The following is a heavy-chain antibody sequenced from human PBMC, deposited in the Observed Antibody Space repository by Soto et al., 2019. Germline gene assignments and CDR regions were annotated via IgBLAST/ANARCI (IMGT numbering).Heavy chain of an antibody. CDR1: GFSLNTRGVG. J-gene: IGHJ3*01. CDR2: IYWDDDK. Sequence: QITLKESGHTLVKPTQMLTLTCTFSGFSLNTRGVGVGWIRQPPGGALEWLALIYWDDDKRYSPSLRSRLTITKDTSKNQVVLTMTTMEPLDTGTYYCAHTYSSSPDDGFDVWVQGTRVTVSS. CDR3: AHTYSSSPDDGFDV. V-gene: IGHV2-5*02. D-gene: IGHD6-6*01.